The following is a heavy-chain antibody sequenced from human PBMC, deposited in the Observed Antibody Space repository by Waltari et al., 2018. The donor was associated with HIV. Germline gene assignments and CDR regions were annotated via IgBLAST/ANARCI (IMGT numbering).Heavy chain of an antibody. Sequence: QLQLQESGPGLVKPSETLSLTCTVSGGSISSTRYYWGWIRQPPGKGLEWLGSISYSGGTYYNPSLQSLVTISVDTSKNQFSLRLTSVTAADTTVYYCARLGASVNYYNGRYYYDMDVWGQGTTVTVSS. J-gene: IGHJ6*02. CDR3: ARLGASVNYYNGRYYYDMDV. CDR2: ISYSGGT. D-gene: IGHD3-10*01. CDR1: GGSISSTRYY. V-gene: IGHV4-39*01.